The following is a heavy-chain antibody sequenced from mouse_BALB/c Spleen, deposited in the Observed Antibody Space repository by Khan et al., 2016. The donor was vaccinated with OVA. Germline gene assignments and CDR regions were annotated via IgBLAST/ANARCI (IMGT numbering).Heavy chain of an antibody. D-gene: IGHD2-4*01. CDR3: TRKDYYDYDPFPY. V-gene: IGHV3-2*02. J-gene: IGHJ3*01. CDR2: INYSGSN. Sequence: SEPGLVKPSQSLSLTCTVTGYSITSEYAWNWIRQFPGNKLEWMGYINYSGSNRSNPSHKSRTSITRDTAKNQFFLKLNSVTTEDTATYYCTRKDYYDYDPFPYWGQGTLVTVSA. CDR1: GYSITSEYA.